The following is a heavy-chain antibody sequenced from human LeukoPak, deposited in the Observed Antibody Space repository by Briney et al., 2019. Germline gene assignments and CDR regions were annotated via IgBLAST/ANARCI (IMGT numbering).Heavy chain of an antibody. CDR3: ARADYDSSGYHFDY. V-gene: IGHV3-74*01. J-gene: IGHJ4*02. Sequence: GGSLRLSCVASGFTFSSYWMHWVRQAPGKGLVWVSRIDTDGTTTNYADSVKGRFTISRDNAKNTVFLQMNILRPEDTAVYYCARADYDSSGYHFDYWGQGALVTVSS. CDR1: GFTFSSYW. CDR2: IDTDGTTT. D-gene: IGHD3-22*01.